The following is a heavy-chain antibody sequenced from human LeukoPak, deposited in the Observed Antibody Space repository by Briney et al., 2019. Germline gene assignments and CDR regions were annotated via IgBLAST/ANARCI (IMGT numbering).Heavy chain of an antibody. D-gene: IGHD6-13*01. Sequence: GGSLRLSCAASGFTFSSYGMRWVRQAPGKGLEWVAVISYDGSNKYYADSVKGRFTISRDNSKNTLYLQMSSLRAEDTAVYYCVKDYSSSSFDYWGQGTLVTVSS. CDR2: ISYDGSNK. V-gene: IGHV3-30*18. J-gene: IGHJ4*02. CDR1: GFTFSSYG. CDR3: VKDYSSSSFDY.